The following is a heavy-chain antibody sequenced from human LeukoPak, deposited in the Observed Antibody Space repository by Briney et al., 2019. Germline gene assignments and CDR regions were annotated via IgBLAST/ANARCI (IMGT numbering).Heavy chain of an antibody. D-gene: IGHD6-19*01. J-gene: IGHJ6*03. V-gene: IGHV3-48*01. Sequence: GGSLRLSCAASGFSFSGYSASWVRQAPGKGLEWVSYISSSGGMTNYADSVEGRFTISRDNAKNSVHLQMNSLRVEDTAVYYCARGDSSGPDYYYYMDVWGKGTTVTISS. CDR2: ISSSGGMT. CDR1: GFSFSGYS. CDR3: ARGDSSGPDYYYYMDV.